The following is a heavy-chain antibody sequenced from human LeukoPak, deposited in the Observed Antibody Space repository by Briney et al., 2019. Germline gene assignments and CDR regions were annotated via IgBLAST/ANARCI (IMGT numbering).Heavy chain of an antibody. Sequence: PGGSLRLSCAASGFTFSNNWMRWVRQAPGKGLVWVSCINPDGRRTDYADSVKGRFTISRDNAKNTLYLQMNSLRVEDTAVYYCAREVKEVPTAMGVYYYYSMDVWGKGTTVTVSS. D-gene: IGHD2-2*01. V-gene: IGHV3-74*01. CDR2: INPDGRRT. CDR1: GFTFSNNW. J-gene: IGHJ6*03. CDR3: AREVKEVPTAMGVYYYYSMDV.